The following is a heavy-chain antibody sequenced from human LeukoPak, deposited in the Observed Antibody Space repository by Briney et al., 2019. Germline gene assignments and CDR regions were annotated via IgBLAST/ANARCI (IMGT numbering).Heavy chain of an antibody. D-gene: IGHD3-10*01. CDR2: VYYNGNT. CDR1: GGSINSGDYF. J-gene: IGHJ5*02. CDR3: AKDGSWDYLNWFDP. V-gene: IGHV4-30-4*02. Sequence: SETLSLTCTVSGGSINSGDYFWSWIRQPPGKGLEWIGYVYYNGNTYYTPSLKSRVTISVDTSKNHFSLKLSSVTAADTAVYYCAKDGSWDYLNWFDPWGQGTLVTVSS.